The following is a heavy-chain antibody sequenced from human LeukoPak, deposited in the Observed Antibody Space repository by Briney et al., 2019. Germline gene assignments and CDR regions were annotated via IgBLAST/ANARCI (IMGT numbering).Heavy chain of an antibody. D-gene: IGHD2/OR15-2a*01. CDR1: GFTFSNYW. Sequence: GGSLRLSCAASGFTFSNYWMTWVRQPPGKGLEWVAKIKQDGSEKYYVDSVKGRFTISRDNAKNSLYLQMNSLRAEDTAVYYCARGPTRANSSDYWGQGTLLTVSS. CDR2: IKQDGSEK. CDR3: ARGPTRANSSDY. V-gene: IGHV3-7*01. J-gene: IGHJ4*02.